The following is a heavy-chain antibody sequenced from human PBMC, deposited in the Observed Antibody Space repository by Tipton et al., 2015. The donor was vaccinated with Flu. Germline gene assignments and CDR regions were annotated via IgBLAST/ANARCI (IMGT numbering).Heavy chain of an antibody. V-gene: IGHV4-38-2*01. CDR1: GDSISSSNYY. CDR3: ARRDYSNYVSEPKNWFHP. CDR2: TFHSGNT. J-gene: IGHJ5*02. Sequence: LRLSCGVSGDSISSSNYYWGWIRQPPGKGLEWIGNTFHSGNTYLNPSLKSRVTISVDTSKNQFSLKLSSVTAADTAVYYCARRDYSNYVSEPKNWFHPWGQGTLVTVSS. D-gene: IGHD4-11*01.